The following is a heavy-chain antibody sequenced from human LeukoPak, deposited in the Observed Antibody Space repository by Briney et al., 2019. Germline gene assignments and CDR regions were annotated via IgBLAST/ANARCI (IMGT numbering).Heavy chain of an antibody. Sequence: ASVKVSCKASGYTFTSYYMHWVRQAPGQGLEWMGIINPSGGSTSYAQKFQGRVTMTRDMSTSTAYMELSSLRSEDTAVYYCARNEKYYYDSSGYYDFDYWGQGTLVTVSS. V-gene: IGHV1-46*01. CDR2: INPSGGST. CDR3: ARNEKYYYDSSGYYDFDY. J-gene: IGHJ4*02. D-gene: IGHD3-22*01. CDR1: GYTFTSYY.